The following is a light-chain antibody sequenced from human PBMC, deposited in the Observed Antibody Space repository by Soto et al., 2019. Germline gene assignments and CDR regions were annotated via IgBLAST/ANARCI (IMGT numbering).Light chain of an antibody. Sequence: DILMTQSPSSLSASIGDRVTITCRASQSINRYLNWYQQKPGKAPKLLIYAASSLQSGVPSRFSGSGSGTDLTLTINNLQPEDFATYYCQQSYSMPWTFGQGTKVEFK. CDR1: QSINRY. V-gene: IGKV1-39*01. CDR2: AAS. J-gene: IGKJ1*01. CDR3: QQSYSMPWT.